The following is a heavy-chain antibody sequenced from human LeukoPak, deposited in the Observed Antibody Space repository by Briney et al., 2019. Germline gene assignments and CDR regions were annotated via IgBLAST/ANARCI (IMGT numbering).Heavy chain of an antibody. V-gene: IGHV4-59*12. CDR2: IYYSGST. D-gene: IGHD3-10*01. CDR1: GGSISSYY. J-gene: IGHJ3*02. CDR3: ARDPAGSGLDI. Sequence: SETLSLTCTVSGGSISSYYWSWIRQPPGKGLEWIGYIYYSGSTNYNPSLKSRVTISVDTSKNQFSLKLSSVTAADTAVYYCARDPAGSGLDIWGQGTMVTVSS.